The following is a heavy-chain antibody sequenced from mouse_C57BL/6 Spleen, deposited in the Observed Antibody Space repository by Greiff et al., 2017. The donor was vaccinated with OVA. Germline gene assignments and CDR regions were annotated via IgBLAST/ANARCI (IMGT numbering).Heavy chain of an antibody. D-gene: IGHD1-3*01. CDR2: IDPSDSYT. CDR1: GYTFTSYW. V-gene: IGHV1-50*01. Sequence: QVQLQQPGAELVKPGASVKLSCKASGYTFTSYWMQWVKQRPGQGLEWIGEIDPSDSYTNYNQKFKGKATLTVDTSSSTAYMQLSRLTSEDSAVYYCASLKETYWGQGTTLTVSS. J-gene: IGHJ2*01. CDR3: ASLKETY.